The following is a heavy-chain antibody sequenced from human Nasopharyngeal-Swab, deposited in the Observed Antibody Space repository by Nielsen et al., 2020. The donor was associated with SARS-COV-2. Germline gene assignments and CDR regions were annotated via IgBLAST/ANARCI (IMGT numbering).Heavy chain of an antibody. J-gene: IGHJ4*02. Sequence: SETLSLTCAVYGGSFSTYYWSWIRQPPGKGLEWIGEIKHRRSTNYNPSLKSRVTISVDTSKNQFSLKLSSVTAADTAVYYCARGRSEDYGGDRFDYWGQGTLVTVSS. CDR1: GGSFSTYY. D-gene: IGHD4-23*01. V-gene: IGHV4-34*01. CDR2: IKHRRST. CDR3: ARGRSEDYGGDRFDY.